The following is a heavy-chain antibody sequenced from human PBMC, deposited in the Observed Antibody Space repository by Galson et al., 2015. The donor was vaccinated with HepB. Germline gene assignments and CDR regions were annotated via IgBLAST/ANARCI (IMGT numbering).Heavy chain of an antibody. CDR3: ARDLEFSAVAGGYNWFDP. D-gene: IGHD6-19*01. V-gene: IGHV1-69*13. J-gene: IGHJ5*02. Sequence: SVKVSCKASGGTFSSYAISWVRQAPGQGLEWMGGIIPIFGTANYAQKFQGRVTITADESTSTAYMELSSLRSEDTAVYYCARDLEFSAVAGGYNWFDPWGQGTLVTVSS. CDR2: IIPIFGTA. CDR1: GGTFSSYA.